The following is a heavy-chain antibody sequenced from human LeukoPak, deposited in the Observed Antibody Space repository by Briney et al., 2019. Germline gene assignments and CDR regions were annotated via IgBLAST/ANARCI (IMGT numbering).Heavy chain of an antibody. CDR1: GFTFSSYA. CDR3: ARDLGYGDFFWFDP. J-gene: IGHJ5*02. D-gene: IGHD4-17*01. V-gene: IGHV3-23*01. CDR2: ISGSGGST. Sequence: PGGSLRLSCAASGFTFSSYAMSWVRQAPGKGLEWVSAISGSGGSTYYANSVKGRFTISRDNSKNTLYLQMNSLRAEDTAVYYCARDLGYGDFFWFDPWGQGTLVTVSS.